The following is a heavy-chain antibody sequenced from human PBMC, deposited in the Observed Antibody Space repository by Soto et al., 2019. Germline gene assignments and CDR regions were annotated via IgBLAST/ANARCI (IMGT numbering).Heavy chain of an antibody. J-gene: IGHJ4*02. V-gene: IGHV5-51*01. CDR2: IYPGDSES. D-gene: IGHD6-13*01. CDR1: GDSFTTYW. CDR3: ARRRIAAAGTSPDFGYFDY. Sequence: GESLKISCKGSGDSFTTYWIGWVRQMPGKGLEWMGIIYPGDSESRYSPSFQGQVTFSAEKSISTAYLQWSSLKASDTAMYYCARRRIAAAGTSPDFGYFDYWGQGTLVTVS.